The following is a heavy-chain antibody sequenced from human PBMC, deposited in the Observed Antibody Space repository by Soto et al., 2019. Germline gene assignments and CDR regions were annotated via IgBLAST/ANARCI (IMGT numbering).Heavy chain of an antibody. CDR3: ARMNVDSYQFNYAMDV. D-gene: IGHD4-17*01. Sequence: SGPTLVNPTETLTLTCTVSGFSLTTGKMGVSWIRQPPGKALEWLAHIFSDNERSYSTSLQGRLTISNDTSGSQVVLSMTNVDPVDTATYYCARMNVDSYQFNYAMDVWGQGTTVNVSS. V-gene: IGHV2-26*01. CDR1: GFSLTTGKMG. J-gene: IGHJ6*02. CDR2: IFSDNER.